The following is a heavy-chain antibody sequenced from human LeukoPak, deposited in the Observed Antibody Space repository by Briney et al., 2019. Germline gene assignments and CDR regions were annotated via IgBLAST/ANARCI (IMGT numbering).Heavy chain of an antibody. CDR1: GFTFSSYA. CDR2: ISGSGGST. Sequence: GGSLRLSCAASGFTFSSYAMSWVRQPPGKGLEWVSAISGSGGSTYYADSVKGRLTTSKDNSKTTLCLQMNSLRADYTAVNYCARDSTVTTYYGVDVWGQGTTVTVSS. CDR3: ARDSTVTTYYGVDV. V-gene: IGHV3-23*01. D-gene: IGHD1-14*01. J-gene: IGHJ6*02.